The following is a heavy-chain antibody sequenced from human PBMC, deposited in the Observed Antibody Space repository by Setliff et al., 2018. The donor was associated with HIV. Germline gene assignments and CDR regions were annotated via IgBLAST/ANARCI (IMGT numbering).Heavy chain of an antibody. V-gene: IGHV4-61*02. J-gene: IGHJ6*02. D-gene: IGHD3-16*01. Sequence: SETLSLTCTVSGGSISGGTYYWSWIRQPAGKGLEWIGRFSVPGTTNYVPSFKSRLTIWVDMSKNQFSLKLTSVTAADTAVYYCARRKGGYGLDVWGQGTTVTVSS. CDR3: ARRKGGYGLDV. CDR1: GGSISGGTYY. CDR2: FSVPGTT.